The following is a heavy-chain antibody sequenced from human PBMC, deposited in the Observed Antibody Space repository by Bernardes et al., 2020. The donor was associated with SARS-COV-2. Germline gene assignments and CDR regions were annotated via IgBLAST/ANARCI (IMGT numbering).Heavy chain of an antibody. CDR2: ISGGGGST. J-gene: IGHJ4*02. CDR3: AKRIYDTSGYYPLADY. D-gene: IGHD3-22*01. Sequence: GGSLRLSCAASGFTFSRYAMSWVRQAPGKGLEWVSAISGGGGSTYYADSVKGRFTISRDNSKNTLYMQMNSLRAEDTAVYYCAKRIYDTSGYYPLADYWGQGTLVTVSS. V-gene: IGHV3-23*01. CDR1: GFTFSRYA.